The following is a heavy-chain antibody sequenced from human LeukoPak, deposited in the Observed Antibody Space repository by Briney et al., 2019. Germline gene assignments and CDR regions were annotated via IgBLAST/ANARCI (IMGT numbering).Heavy chain of an antibody. CDR1: GGTFSIYA. CDR2: IIPIFGTA. J-gene: IGHJ6*02. D-gene: IGHD5-24*01. V-gene: IGHV1-69*13. CDR3: AREIMATIQVGGMDV. Sequence: ASVTVSCTASGGTFSIYAISWVRQAPGQGLEWMGGIIPIFGTANYAQKFQGRVTITADESTSTAYMELSSLRSEDTAVYYCAREIMATIQVGGMDVWGQGTTVTVSS.